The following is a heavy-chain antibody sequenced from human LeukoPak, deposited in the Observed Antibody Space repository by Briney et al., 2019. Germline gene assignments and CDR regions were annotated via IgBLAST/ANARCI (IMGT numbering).Heavy chain of an antibody. J-gene: IGHJ4*02. CDR3: ARSSMDTGNYLWDY. V-gene: IGHV1-46*01. CDR2: INPIGGGT. CDR1: GYTFTTYY. Sequence: GASVKVSCKSSGYTFTTYYLHWVRQAPGQGLEWMGVINPIGGGTSYAQKFEGRVTMTRDTSTSTVYMELTSLRSDDTAVYYCARSSMDTGNYLWDYWGQGTLVTVSS. D-gene: IGHD1-7*01.